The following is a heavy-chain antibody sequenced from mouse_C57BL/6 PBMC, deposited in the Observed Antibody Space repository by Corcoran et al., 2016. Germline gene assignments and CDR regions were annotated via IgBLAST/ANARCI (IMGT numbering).Heavy chain of an antibody. J-gene: IGHJ4*01. Sequence: EVQLQQSGPELVKPGASVKIPCKASGYTFTDYNMDWVKQSHGKSLEWIGDINPNNGGTIYNQKFKGKATMTADTSSNTAYLQLSSLTSEDTAVDYCTTNNPNYYGSSYGYAMDYWGQGTSVTVSS. CDR2: INPNNGGT. V-gene: IGHV1-18*01. CDR3: TTNNPNYYGSSYGYAMDY. CDR1: GYTFTDYN. D-gene: IGHD1-1*01.